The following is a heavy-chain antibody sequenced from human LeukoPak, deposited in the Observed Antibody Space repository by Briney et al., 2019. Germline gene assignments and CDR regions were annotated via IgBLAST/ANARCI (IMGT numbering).Heavy chain of an antibody. CDR2: IHYSGSA. D-gene: IGHD5-18*01. CDR1: GGSISSYY. J-gene: IGHJ4*02. Sequence: PSETLSLTCTVSGGSISSYYWSWIRQPPGKGLEFVGFIHYSGSANYNPSLKSRVAISLETSKNQFSLNLSSVTAADTAMYFCARGAGEYNYGYYFDSWGQGTLVSVSS. CDR3: ARGAGEYNYGYYFDS. V-gene: IGHV4-59*01.